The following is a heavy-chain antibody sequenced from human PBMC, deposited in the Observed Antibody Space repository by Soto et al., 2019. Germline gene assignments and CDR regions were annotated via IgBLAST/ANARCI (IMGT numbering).Heavy chain of an antibody. CDR2: IVSSGST. J-gene: IGHJ4*02. CDR1: GGSVSSGSYY. V-gene: IGHV4-61*01. CDR3: ARQRIAAALYYFDY. Sequence: QVQLQESGPELVKPSETLSLTCTVSGGSVSSGSYYWTWIRQSPGKGLEWMGYIVSSGSTDYNPSLKSRVTISVDTSKNEFSLKLRSVTAADTAVYYCARQRIAAALYYFDYWGQGMLVTVSS. D-gene: IGHD6-13*01.